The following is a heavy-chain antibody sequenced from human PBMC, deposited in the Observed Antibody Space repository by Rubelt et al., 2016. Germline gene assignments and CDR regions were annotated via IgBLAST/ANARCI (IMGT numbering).Heavy chain of an antibody. V-gene: IGHV1-18*01. Sequence: QVQLVQSGPEVKKPGASVKVSCRASGYIFRNYAFSWVRQAPGQGLEWMGWISAYNGKTDYAQIVQDRVTMTTDTSTSTAYMELSSLRSEDTAVYYCARDIYSGSYYGYWGQGTLVTVSS. CDR2: ISAYNGKT. CDR3: ARDIYSGSYYGY. D-gene: IGHD1-26*01. CDR1: GYIFRNYA. J-gene: IGHJ4*02.